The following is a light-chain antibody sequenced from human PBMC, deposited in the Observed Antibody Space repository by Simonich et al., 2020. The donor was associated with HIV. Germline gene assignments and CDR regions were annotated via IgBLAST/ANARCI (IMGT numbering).Light chain of an antibody. V-gene: IGKV3-15*01. CDR2: GAS. CDR3: QQYNNWPSPFT. Sequence: IVMTQSPATLSVSPGERPTLSCRASQSMASNLAWYQQKPGQAPRLLIYGASSRATGVPARFSGSGFGTEFSLTISSMQSEDFAVYYCQQYNNWPSPFTFGPGTKVDIK. J-gene: IGKJ3*01. CDR1: QSMASN.